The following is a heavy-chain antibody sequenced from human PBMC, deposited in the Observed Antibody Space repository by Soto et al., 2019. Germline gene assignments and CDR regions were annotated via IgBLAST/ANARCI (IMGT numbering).Heavy chain of an antibody. CDR2: IYYSGST. Sequence: PSETLSLTCTVSGGSISSYYWSWIRQPRGKGLEWIGYIYYSGSTNYNPSLKSRVTISVDTSKNQFPLKLSSVTAADTAVYYCARVRWIITMVRGASRGGMDVWGQGTTVTVSS. J-gene: IGHJ6*02. CDR3: ARVRWIITMVRGASRGGMDV. V-gene: IGHV4-59*01. D-gene: IGHD3-10*01. CDR1: GGSISSYY.